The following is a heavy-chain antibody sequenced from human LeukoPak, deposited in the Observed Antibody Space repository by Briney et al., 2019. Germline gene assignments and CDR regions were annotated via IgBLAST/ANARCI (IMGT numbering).Heavy chain of an antibody. J-gene: IGHJ4*02. CDR3: TTDRQLWLLFDY. D-gene: IGHD5-18*01. CDR1: GFTFSNAW. CDR2: IKSKTDGGTT. V-gene: IGHV3-15*01. Sequence: PGGSLRLSCAASGFTFSNAWMSWVRQAPGKGLEWVGRIKSKTDGGTTDYAAPVKGGFTISRDDSKNTLYLQMNSLKTEDTAVYYCTTDRQLWLLFDYWGQGTLVTVSS.